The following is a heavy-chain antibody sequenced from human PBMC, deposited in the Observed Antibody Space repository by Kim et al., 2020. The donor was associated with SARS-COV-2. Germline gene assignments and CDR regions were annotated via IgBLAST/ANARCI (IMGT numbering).Heavy chain of an antibody. CDR2: ISSSSSYI. D-gene: IGHD2-8*01. Sequence: GGSLRLSCAASGFTFSSYSMNWVRQAPGKGLEWVSSISSSSSYIYYADSVKGRFTISRDNAKNSLYLQMNSLRAEDTAVYYCARDGYCTNGVCRDYYGMDVWGQGTTVTVSS. V-gene: IGHV3-21*01. CDR1: GFTFSSYS. CDR3: ARDGYCTNGVCRDYYGMDV. J-gene: IGHJ6*02.